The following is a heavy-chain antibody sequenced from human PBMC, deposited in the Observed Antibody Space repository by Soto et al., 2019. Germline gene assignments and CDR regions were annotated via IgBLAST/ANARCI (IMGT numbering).Heavy chain of an antibody. V-gene: IGHV4-39*07. CDR3: AKTSRFDS. CDR2: INHSGST. CDR1: GGSVSSGSYY. Sequence: SETLSLTCTVSGGSVSSGSYYLSWIRQPPGKGLEWIGEINHSGSTNYNPSLKSRVTMSVDTSKNQFSLKLSSVTAADTAVYYCAKTSRFDSWGQGTLVTVSS. J-gene: IGHJ4*02. D-gene: IGHD6-6*01.